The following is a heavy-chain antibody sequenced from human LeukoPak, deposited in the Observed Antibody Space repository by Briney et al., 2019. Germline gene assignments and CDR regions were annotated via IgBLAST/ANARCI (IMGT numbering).Heavy chain of an antibody. CDR3: AKSMAGTYGPDY. D-gene: IGHD6-19*01. Sequence: GGSLRLSCAASGFTFSGYVMNWVRQAPGKGLEWVSGISGSGGRTYYADSVKGRFTISRDNSNNMLYLQMSSLRAGDTAVYYCAKSMAGTYGPDYWGQGTLVTVSS. CDR2: ISGSGGRT. CDR1: GFTFSGYV. J-gene: IGHJ4*02. V-gene: IGHV3-23*01.